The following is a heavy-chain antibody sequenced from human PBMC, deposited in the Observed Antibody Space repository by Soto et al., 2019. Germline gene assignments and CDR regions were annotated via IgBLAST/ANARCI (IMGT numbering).Heavy chain of an antibody. CDR3: TRQVASGY. Sequence: PGGSLRLSCAASGFTFSSYGMHWVRQAPGKGLEWVAVISRDGGTKYYADSVKGRFTISRDNSRNTLFLEMNSLRGDDMAVYYCTRQVASGYWGQGTLVTVSS. V-gene: IGHV3-30*03. CDR2: ISRDGGTK. J-gene: IGHJ4*02. CDR1: GFTFSSYG. D-gene: IGHD6-6*01.